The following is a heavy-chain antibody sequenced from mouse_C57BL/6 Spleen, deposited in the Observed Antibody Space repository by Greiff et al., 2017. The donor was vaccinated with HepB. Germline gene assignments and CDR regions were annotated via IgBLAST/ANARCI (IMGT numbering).Heavy chain of an antibody. D-gene: IGHD1-1*01. V-gene: IGHV1-54*01. J-gene: IGHJ4*01. CDR1: GYAFTNYL. CDR3: ARSDYGNYYAMDY. CDR2: INPGSGGT. Sequence: VQLQQSGAELVRPGPSVKVSCKASGYAFTNYLIEWVKQRPGQGLEWIGVINPGSGGTNYNEKFKGKATLTADKSSSTAYMQLSSLTSEDSAVYFCARSDYGNYYAMDYWGQGTSVTVSS.